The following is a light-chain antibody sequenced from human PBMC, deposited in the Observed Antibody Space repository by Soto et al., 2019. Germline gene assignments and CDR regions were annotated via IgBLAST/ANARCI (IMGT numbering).Light chain of an antibody. J-gene: IGKJ1*01. V-gene: IGKV2-28*01. CDR1: QSLLRSNGYNY. Sequence: DIVITQSTLSLPGTPGEPASIAVTSSQSLLRSNGYNYLDWYLQKPGQSPQLLIYLGSNRASGVPDRFSGSGSGTDFTLKISRVEAEDVGVYYCMQALHTRWPFGQGTKV. CDR2: LGS. CDR3: MQALHTRWP.